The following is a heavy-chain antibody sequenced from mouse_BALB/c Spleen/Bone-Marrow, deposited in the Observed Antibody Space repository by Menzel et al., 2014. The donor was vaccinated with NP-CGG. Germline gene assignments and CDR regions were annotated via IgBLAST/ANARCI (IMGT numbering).Heavy chain of an antibody. CDR2: IHYSGST. Sequence: VQLQQSGPDLVKPSQSLSLTCTVTGYSITSGYSWHWIRQFPGNKLEWMGYIHYSGSTNYNPSLKSRISITRDTSKNQFFLQLNPVTTEDTATYYCARRVLLHYYFDYWGQGTTLTVSS. CDR3: ARRVLLHYYFDY. CDR1: GYSITSGYS. D-gene: IGHD2-1*01. J-gene: IGHJ2*01. V-gene: IGHV3-1*02.